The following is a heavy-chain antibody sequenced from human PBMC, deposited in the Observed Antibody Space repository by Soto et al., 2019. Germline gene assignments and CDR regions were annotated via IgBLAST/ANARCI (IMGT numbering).Heavy chain of an antibody. CDR3: ARDGINRNGMFDWFDP. D-gene: IGHD2-8*01. V-gene: IGHV3-53*01. CDR1: GFTVSSNY. Sequence: GSLRLSCASSGFTVSSNYMSWVRQAPGKGLEWLSVIYTDDSTYYADSVKGRFTISRHNSRSTLYMHMNSLRAEDTAMYYCARDGINRNGMFDWFDPWGQGTLVTVSS. CDR2: IYTDDST. J-gene: IGHJ5*02.